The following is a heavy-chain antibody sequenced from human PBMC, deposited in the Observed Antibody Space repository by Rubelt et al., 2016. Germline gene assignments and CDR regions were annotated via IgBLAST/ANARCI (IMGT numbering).Heavy chain of an antibody. Sequence: GFTFSSYAMHWVRQAPGKGLEWVALISYDGRNKYYTDSLKGRFTISRDNSKNTLYLQMNSLRAEDTAVYYCATARDYYGSGSPTPRWGQGTLVTVSS. CDR2: ISYDGRNK. CDR3: ATARDYYGSGSPTPR. CDR1: GFTFSSYA. J-gene: IGHJ4*02. D-gene: IGHD3-10*01. V-gene: IGHV3-30*04.